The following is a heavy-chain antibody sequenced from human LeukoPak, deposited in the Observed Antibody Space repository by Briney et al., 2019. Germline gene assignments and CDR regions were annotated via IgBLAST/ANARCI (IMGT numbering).Heavy chain of an antibody. CDR3: ARVGMFGELLSPYYYGMDV. CDR2: IIPILGIA. CDR1: GGTFSSYA. J-gene: IGHJ6*02. D-gene: IGHD3-10*02. V-gene: IGHV1-69*04. Sequence: SVKVSCKASGGTFSSYAISWVRQAPGQGLEWVGRIIPILGIANYTQKFQGRVTITADKSTSTAYMELSSLRSEDTAVYYCARVGMFGELLSPYYYGMDVWGQGTTVTVSS.